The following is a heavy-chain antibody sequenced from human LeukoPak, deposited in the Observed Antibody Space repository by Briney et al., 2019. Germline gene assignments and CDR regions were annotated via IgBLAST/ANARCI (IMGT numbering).Heavy chain of an antibody. Sequence: GASVKVSCKASGYTFTSYGISWVRQAPGQGLEWMGWISAYNGNTNYAQKLQGRVTMTTDTSTSTAYMELRSLRSDDTAVYYCAKEGVQTCGGDCYFDYWGQGTLVTVSS. CDR2: ISAYNGNT. CDR1: GYTFTSYG. D-gene: IGHD2-21*02. J-gene: IGHJ4*02. CDR3: AKEGVQTCGGDCYFDY. V-gene: IGHV1-18*01.